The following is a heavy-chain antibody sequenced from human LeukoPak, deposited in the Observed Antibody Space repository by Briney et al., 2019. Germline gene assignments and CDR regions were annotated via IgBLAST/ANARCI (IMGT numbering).Heavy chain of an antibody. V-gene: IGHV3-7*01. CDR1: GFTFSNYW. J-gene: IGHJ4*02. D-gene: IGHD6-13*01. CDR3: ARLYSSSVNF. CDR2: IKQDGSEK. Sequence: SGGCLRLSCAASGFTFSNYWMSWVRQAPGKGLEWVASIKQDGSEKHYVDSVKGRFTISRDNAKNSLYLQMNSPRADDTAVYYCARLYSSSVNFWGQGTMVTVSS.